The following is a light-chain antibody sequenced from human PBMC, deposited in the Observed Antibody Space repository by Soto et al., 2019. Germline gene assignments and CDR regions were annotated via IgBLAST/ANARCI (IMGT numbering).Light chain of an antibody. J-gene: IGKJ5*01. CDR3: QQYGSSLPIT. CDR2: GAF. Sequence: EIVLTQSPGTLSLSPGEGATFSCRASQSVSSNYLAWYQQKPGQAPRLLIYGAFKRATGIPDRFSGSGSGTDFTLTISRLEPEDFAVYYCQQYGSSLPITFGQGTRLEIK. CDR1: QSVSSNY. V-gene: IGKV3-20*01.